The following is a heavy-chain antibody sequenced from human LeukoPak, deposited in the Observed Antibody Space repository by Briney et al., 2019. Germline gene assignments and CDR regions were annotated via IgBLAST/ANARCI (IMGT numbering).Heavy chain of an antibody. CDR3: ARFRIPGYYHGSGSYYNLGAFDI. Sequence: ASVKVSCKASGYTFTSYAMNWVRQAPGQGLEWMGWINTNTGNPTYAQGFTGRFVFSLDTSVSTAYLQISSLKAEDTAVYYCARFRIPGYYHGSGSYYNLGAFDIWGQGTMVTVSS. CDR2: INTNTGNP. CDR1: GYTFTSYA. J-gene: IGHJ3*02. V-gene: IGHV7-4-1*02. D-gene: IGHD3-10*01.